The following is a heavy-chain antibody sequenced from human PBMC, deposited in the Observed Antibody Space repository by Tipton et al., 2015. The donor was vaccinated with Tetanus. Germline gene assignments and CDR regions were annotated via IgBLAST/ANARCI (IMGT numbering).Heavy chain of an antibody. D-gene: IGHD6-25*01. CDR1: GFMFGNYR. V-gene: IGHV3-69-1*02. CDR2: ITTNSYI. J-gene: IGHJ4*02. Sequence: SLRLSCAVSGFMFGNYRMNWVRQAPGKGLEWVASITTNSYIYYADSVKGRFTISRDNTKNSLFLQLNSLRAGDTAVYYCASGSTLDFWGQGTLVTVSS. CDR3: ASGSTLDF.